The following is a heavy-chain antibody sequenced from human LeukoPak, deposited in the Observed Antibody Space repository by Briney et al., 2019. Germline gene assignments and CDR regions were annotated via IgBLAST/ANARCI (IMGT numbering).Heavy chain of an antibody. CDR3: ARDRTGTTLGWFDP. CDR1: GGSFSGYY. Sequence: SETLSLTCAVYGGSFSGYYWSWIRQPPGKGLEWIGEINHSGSTNYNPSLKSRVTISVDTSKNQFSLKLSSVTAADTAVYYCARDRTGTTLGWFDPWGQGTLVTVSS. CDR2: INHSGST. D-gene: IGHD1-7*01. J-gene: IGHJ5*02. V-gene: IGHV4-34*01.